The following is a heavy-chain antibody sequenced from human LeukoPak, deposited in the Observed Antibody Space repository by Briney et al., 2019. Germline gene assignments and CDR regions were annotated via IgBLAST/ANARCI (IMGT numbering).Heavy chain of an antibody. CDR3: ARAEYYDSSGGPRGRDYYYYGMDV. Sequence: ASVNVSCKASGYTFTSYGISWVRQAPGQGLEWMGWISAYNGNTNYAQKLQGRVTMTTDTSTSTAYMELRSLRSDDTAVYYCARAEYYDSSGGPRGRDYYYYGMDVWGQGTTVTVSS. CDR1: GYTFTSYG. CDR2: ISAYNGNT. V-gene: IGHV1-18*01. D-gene: IGHD3-22*01. J-gene: IGHJ6*02.